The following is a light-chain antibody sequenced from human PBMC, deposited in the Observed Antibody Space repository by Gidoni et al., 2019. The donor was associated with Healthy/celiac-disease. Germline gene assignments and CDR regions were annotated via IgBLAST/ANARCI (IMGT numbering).Light chain of an antibody. J-gene: IGKJ4*01. CDR1: QSLLHSNGYNY. Sequence: DIVMTQSPLSLPVTPGEPAYISCRSSQSLLHSNGYNYLDWYLQRPGQSPQLLIYLGSNRASGVPDRFSGSGSGTDFTLKSSRVEAEDVGVYYCMQALQTLFGGGTKVEIK. V-gene: IGKV2-28*01. CDR2: LGS. CDR3: MQALQTL.